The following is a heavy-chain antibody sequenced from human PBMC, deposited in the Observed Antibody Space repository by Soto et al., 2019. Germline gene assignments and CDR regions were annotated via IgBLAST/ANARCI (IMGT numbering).Heavy chain of an antibody. J-gene: IGHJ6*03. Sequence: GSLRLSCAASGFTFSSYSLNWVRQAPGKGLEWVSSISSSSSYIYYADSVKGRFTISRDKAKNSLYLQMNSLRAEDTAVYYCARVNYDFWSGPTRDYYYMDVWGKGTTVTVSS. V-gene: IGHV3-21*01. CDR3: ARVNYDFWSGPTRDYYYMDV. CDR1: GFTFSSYS. D-gene: IGHD3-3*01. CDR2: ISSSSSYI.